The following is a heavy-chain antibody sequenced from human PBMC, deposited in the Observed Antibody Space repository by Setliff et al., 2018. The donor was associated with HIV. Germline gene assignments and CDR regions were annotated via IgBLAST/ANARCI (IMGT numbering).Heavy chain of an antibody. J-gene: IGHJ6*03. Sequence: SETLSLTCTVSGGSISSSSYYWGWIRQPPGKGLQWIGSIYYRGSTYYNPSLKSRVTISVDTSKNQFSLKSRSVTAADTALYYCARGRYRSRWYASDHYYIDVWGKGTTVTVS. CDR2: IYYRGST. CDR3: ARGRYRSRWYASDHYYIDV. D-gene: IGHD6-13*01. CDR1: GGSISSSSYY. V-gene: IGHV4-39*01.